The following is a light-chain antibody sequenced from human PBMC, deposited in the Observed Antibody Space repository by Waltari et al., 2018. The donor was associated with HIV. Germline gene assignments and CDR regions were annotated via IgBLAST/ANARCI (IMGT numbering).Light chain of an antibody. V-gene: IGLV1-40*01. CDR1: RSNIGAGYD. J-gene: IGLJ3*02. Sequence: QSPLTPPPSVSGAPGPRVTISCTGTRSNIGAGYDAHWYHQLPGTAPKLLINGNINRPSGVPDRFSGSNSAASASLAITGLQAEDEADYYCQSYDSSLSGRVFGGGTKLTVL. CDR3: QSYDSSLSGRV. CDR2: GNI.